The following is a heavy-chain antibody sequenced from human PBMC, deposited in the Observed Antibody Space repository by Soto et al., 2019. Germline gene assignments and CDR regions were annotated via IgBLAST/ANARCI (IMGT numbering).Heavy chain of an antibody. D-gene: IGHD2-2*01. CDR1: GYTLTSYG. Sequence: QVQLVQSGAEVKKPGASVKVSCKASGYTLTSYGISWVRQAPGQGLEWMGWISPYNDNTRYVQKFQGRVTMTPDTSTSTAHMELRSLGSDDTAVYYCAREYCTSSRCYGGDYWGQGTLVTVSS. J-gene: IGHJ4*02. CDR2: ISPYNDNT. V-gene: IGHV1-18*01. CDR3: AREYCTSSRCYGGDY.